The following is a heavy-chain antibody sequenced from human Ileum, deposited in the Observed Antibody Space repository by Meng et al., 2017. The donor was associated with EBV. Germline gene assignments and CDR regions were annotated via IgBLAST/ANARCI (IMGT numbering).Heavy chain of an antibody. Sequence: QVRLQQWGNRLLKPSATLSPTCAVYGGSFNDYYWTWLRQPPGKGLEWIGEIDQSGYTKFNPSLSSRATISRDTSNNQFSLRLNSVTAADTALYYCARYGRCNGNSFYCFDPWGQGTLVTVSS. CDR2: IDQSGYT. CDR1: GGSFNDYY. CDR3: ARYGRCNGNSFYCFDP. D-gene: IGHD4-23*01. J-gene: IGHJ5*02. V-gene: IGHV4-34*01.